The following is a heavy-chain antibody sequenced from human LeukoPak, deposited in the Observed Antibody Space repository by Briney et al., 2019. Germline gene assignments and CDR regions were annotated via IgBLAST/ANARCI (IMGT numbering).Heavy chain of an antibody. J-gene: IGHJ4*02. CDR2: TSSSSSTI. CDR1: GFTFSSYS. CDR3: ASRTYSYGFYYFDY. V-gene: IGHV3-48*01. D-gene: IGHD5-18*01. Sequence: GGSLRLSCAASGFTFSSYSMNWVRQAPGKGLEWVSYTSSSSSTIYYADSVKGRFTISRDNAKNSLYLQMNSLRAEDTAVYYCASRTYSYGFYYFDYWGQGTLVTVSS.